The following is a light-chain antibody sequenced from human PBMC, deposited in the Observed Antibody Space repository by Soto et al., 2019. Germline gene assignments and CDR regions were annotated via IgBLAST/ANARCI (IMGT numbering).Light chain of an antibody. CDR3: CSYAGSYTFFYV. V-gene: IGLV2-11*01. CDR1: SSDVGGYNY. Sequence: QSVLTQPRSVSGSPGQSVTISCTGTSSDVGGYNYVSWYQQHPGKAPKLMIYDVSKRPSGVPDRFSGSKSGNXASLTISGLQAEDEADYYCCSYAGSYTFFYVFGTGTKLTVL. CDR2: DVS. J-gene: IGLJ1*01.